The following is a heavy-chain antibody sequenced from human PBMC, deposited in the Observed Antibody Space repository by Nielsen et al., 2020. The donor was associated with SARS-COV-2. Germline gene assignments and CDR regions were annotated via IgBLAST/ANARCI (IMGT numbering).Heavy chain of an antibody. CDR2: IYYSGIT. CDR1: GDSMSDSNYY. Sequence: SETLSLTCTVSGDSMSDSNYYWVWIRQPPGKGLEWIASIYYSGITYYNTSPKSRVTISIDTSKNHFSLRLNSVAAADTAVYYCVRLNRRILTPLALASLRFDYWGQGSLVTVSS. CDR3: VRLNRRILTPLALASLRFDY. D-gene: IGHD1-14*01. J-gene: IGHJ4*02. V-gene: IGHV4-39*02.